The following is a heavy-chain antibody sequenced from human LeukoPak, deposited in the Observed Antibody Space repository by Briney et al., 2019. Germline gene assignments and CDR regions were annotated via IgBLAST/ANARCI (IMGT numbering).Heavy chain of an antibody. CDR1: GFSIRSGYK. J-gene: IGHJ5*02. D-gene: IGHD3-10*01. CDR3: ARVGRGPGFWFDP. Sequence: PSETLSLTCTISGFSIRSGYKWGWIRQPPGKGLEWIGSRYHSGSTYSSPSLKSRVTISVDTSKNQFSLKLSSVTAADTAFYYCARVGRGPGFWFDPWGQGNLATVSS. CDR2: RYHSGST. V-gene: IGHV4-38-2*02.